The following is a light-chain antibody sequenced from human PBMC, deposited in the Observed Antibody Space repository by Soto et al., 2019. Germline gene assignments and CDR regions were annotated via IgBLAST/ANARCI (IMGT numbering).Light chain of an antibody. CDR1: QSISSW. Sequence: DIQMTQSPSILSASVGDRVTITCRASQSISSWLAWYQQKPGKAPKVLIYKASSLESGVPSRFSGSGSGTELTLTISSPQPDDFATYYCQQYNSYSRTFGQGTKVEIK. J-gene: IGKJ1*01. CDR2: KAS. CDR3: QQYNSYSRT. V-gene: IGKV1-5*03.